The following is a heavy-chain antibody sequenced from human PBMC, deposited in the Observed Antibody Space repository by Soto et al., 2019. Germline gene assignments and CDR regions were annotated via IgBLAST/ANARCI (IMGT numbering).Heavy chain of an antibody. V-gene: IGHV3-23*01. CDR1: GLTFSRYA. CDR2: INPRGDIT. CDR3: AKSLRPSALTTYYCDY. J-gene: IGHJ4*02. D-gene: IGHD4-17*01. Sequence: EEQLLESGGGLVQPGGSLRLSCAASGLTFSRYAMNWVRQAPGKGLEWVSIINPRGDITYFGDSVKGRFTISRDNSKNTLSLQMNRLRAADTAVYSCAKSLRPSALTTYYCDYRGQGTLVTVSS.